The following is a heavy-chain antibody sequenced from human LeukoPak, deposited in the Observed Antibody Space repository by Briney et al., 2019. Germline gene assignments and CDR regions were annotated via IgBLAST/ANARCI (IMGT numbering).Heavy chain of an antibody. CDR2: INHSGST. D-gene: IGHD5-12*01. V-gene: IGHV4-34*01. CDR3: ARLNRGYD. J-gene: IGHJ4*02. Sequence: GSLRLSCAASGFTFSSYAMSWVRQAPGKGLEWIGEINHSGSTNYNPSLKSRATISVDTSKNQFSLKLSSVTAADTAVYYCARLNRGYDWGQGTLVTVSS. CDR1: GFTFSSYA.